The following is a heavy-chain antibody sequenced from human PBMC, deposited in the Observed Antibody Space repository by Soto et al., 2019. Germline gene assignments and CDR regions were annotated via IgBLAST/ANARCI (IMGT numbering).Heavy chain of an antibody. V-gene: IGHV2-5*02. Sequence: QITLKESGTTLVKPTQTLTLTCTFSGFSLSTSGVGVAWIRQPPGKALEWLALIYWDDDKRYRPSLESRLTITKDTYKNQVVLTMTNMDAVDTATYYCSYLPCSGGSCYWFSFSGMDVWGQGTTVTVSS. CDR1: GFSLSTSGVG. CDR3: SYLPCSGGSCYWFSFSGMDV. CDR2: IYWDDDK. J-gene: IGHJ6*02. D-gene: IGHD2-15*01.